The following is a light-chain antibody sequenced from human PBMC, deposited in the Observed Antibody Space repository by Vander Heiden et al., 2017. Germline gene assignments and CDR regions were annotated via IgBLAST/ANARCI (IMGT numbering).Light chain of an antibody. V-gene: IGKV1-33*01. CDR1: QNISNY. CDR3: QQYDNPPPT. CDR2: DAS. Sequence: DIQMTQSPSSLSASVGDRVTITCQASQNISNYLNWYQQKPGKAPKLLIYDASNLETGVPSRFSGSGSGTDFTFTISSLQPEDIATYYCQQYDNPPPTFGHGTKVDIK. J-gene: IGKJ3*01.